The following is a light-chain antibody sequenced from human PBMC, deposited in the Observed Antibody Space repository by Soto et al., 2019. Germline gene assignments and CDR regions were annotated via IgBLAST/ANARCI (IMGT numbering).Light chain of an antibody. CDR1: QGISSY. J-gene: IGKJ5*01. CDR3: QQSYTTTT. Sequence: VIWQTPTPSFLSASTGARVTISCRMSQGISSYLAWYQQKPGKAPELLIYAASTLQSGVPSRFSGSGSGTDFTLTITSLQREDFATYYCQQSYTTTTFGQGTRLEIK. CDR2: AAS. V-gene: IGKV1D-8*03.